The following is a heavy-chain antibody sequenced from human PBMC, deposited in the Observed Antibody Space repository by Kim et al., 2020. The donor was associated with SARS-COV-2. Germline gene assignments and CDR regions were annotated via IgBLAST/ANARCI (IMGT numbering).Heavy chain of an antibody. CDR2: K. D-gene: IGHD1-7*01. J-gene: IGHJ4*02. Sequence: KYYADAVKGRFTSSRDNSKNTVYLQMNSLRVEDTAVYYCTRDRNYSPDYWGQGTLVTVSS. CDR3: TRDRNYSPDY. V-gene: IGHV3-33*01.